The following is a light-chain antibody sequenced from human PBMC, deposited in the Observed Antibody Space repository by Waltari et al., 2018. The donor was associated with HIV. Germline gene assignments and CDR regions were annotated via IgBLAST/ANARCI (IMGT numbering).Light chain of an antibody. CDR1: QTINEY. CDR2: GAS. Sequence: DIQITQSLSSLSASVGGRVTIPCLASQTINEYLNWYQQKPGRAPKLLIYGASTLERGVPSRFSGSGSGRDFTLTISSLQPEDFATYYCQQSYNMRTFGQGTKLDIK. V-gene: IGKV1-39*01. CDR3: QQSYNMRT. J-gene: IGKJ2*02.